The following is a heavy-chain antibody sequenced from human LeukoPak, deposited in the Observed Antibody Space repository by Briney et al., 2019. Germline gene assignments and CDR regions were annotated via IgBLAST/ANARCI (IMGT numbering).Heavy chain of an antibody. Sequence: GGSLRLSCAASGFTFSSHWMHWVRQAPGKGPVWVSHINSDGSNTGYADSVKGRFTSSRDNAKNTLYLQMNSLGADDTAVYYRAANSWMLGMDVWGQGTTVTVSS. V-gene: IGHV3-74*01. CDR2: INSDGSNT. J-gene: IGHJ6*02. CDR1: GFTFSSHW. D-gene: IGHD2-8*01. CDR3: AANSWMLGMDV.